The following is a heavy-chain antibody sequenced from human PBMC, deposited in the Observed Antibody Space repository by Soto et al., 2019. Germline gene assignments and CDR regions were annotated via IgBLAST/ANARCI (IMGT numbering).Heavy chain of an antibody. CDR2: SGGSDLST. CDR1: GLTFSRAD. D-gene: IGHD3-10*01. CDR3: VTPPGNY. Sequence: EVQLLESGGGLVQPGGSLRLSCVVSGLTFSRADLSWVRQPPGKGLEWVSASGGSDLSTHYVDSVKGRFTISRDSSKNTLYLKMNSLSAGDPAVYYCVTPPGNYGGRGTLVTVSS. V-gene: IGHV3-23*01. J-gene: IGHJ4*02.